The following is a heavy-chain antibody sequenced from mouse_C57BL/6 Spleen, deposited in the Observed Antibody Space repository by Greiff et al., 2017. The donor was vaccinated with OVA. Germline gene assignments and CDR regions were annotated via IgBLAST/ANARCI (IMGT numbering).Heavy chain of an antibody. CDR3: ARIYDGYSYFDY. CDR1: GYTFTSYW. D-gene: IGHD2-3*01. CDR2: IYPGSGST. J-gene: IGHJ2*01. V-gene: IGHV1-55*01. Sequence: QVQLQQPGAELVKPGASVKMSCKASGYTFTSYWITWVKQRPGQGLEWIGDIYPGSGSTNYNEKFKSKATLTVATSSSTAYMQLSSLTSEDSAVYYCARIYDGYSYFDYWGQGTTLTVSS.